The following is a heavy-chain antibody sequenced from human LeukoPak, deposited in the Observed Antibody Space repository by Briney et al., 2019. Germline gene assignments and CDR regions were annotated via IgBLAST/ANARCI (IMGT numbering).Heavy chain of an antibody. CDR1: GFTFSSYS. CDR2: ISSSSSYI. V-gene: IGHV3-21*04. Sequence: GGSLRLSCAASGFTFSSYSMNWVRQAPGKGLEWVSSISSSSSYIYYADSVKGRFTISRDNAKNSLYLQMNSPRAEDTAVYYCARGAAMVRGVYDYWGQGTLVTVSS. CDR3: ARGAAMVRGVYDY. J-gene: IGHJ4*02. D-gene: IGHD3-10*01.